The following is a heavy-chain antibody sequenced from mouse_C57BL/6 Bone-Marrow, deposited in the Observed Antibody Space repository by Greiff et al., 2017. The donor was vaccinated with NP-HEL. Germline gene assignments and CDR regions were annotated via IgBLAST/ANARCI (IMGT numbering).Heavy chain of an antibody. CDR2: IRSKSNNYAT. V-gene: IGHV10-1*01. CDR3: VREGIYDGYYRFAY. J-gene: IGHJ3*01. D-gene: IGHD2-3*01. CDR1: GFSFNTYA. Sequence: EVQGVESGGGLVQPKGSLKLSCAASGFSFNTYAMNWVRQAPGKGLEWVARIRSKSNNYATYYADSVKDRFTISRDDSESMLYLQMNNLKTEDTAMYYCVREGIYDGYYRFAYWGQGTLVTVSA.